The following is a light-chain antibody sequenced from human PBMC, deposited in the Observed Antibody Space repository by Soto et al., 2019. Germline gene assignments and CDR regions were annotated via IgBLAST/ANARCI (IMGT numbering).Light chain of an antibody. J-gene: IGKJ4*01. CDR1: QSISRAY. CDR2: GAS. V-gene: IGKV3-20*01. Sequence: IVLTQSPGTLSLSPGERATLSCRASQSISRAYLAWYQQKPGQAPRLLIHGASNRATGIPDRFSGSGSGTDFTLTISRLEPEDFAVYYCQQYGNSPLTFGGGTKVEIK. CDR3: QQYGNSPLT.